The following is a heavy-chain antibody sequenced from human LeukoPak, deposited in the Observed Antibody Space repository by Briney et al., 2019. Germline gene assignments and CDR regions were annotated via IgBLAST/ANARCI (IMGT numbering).Heavy chain of an antibody. J-gene: IGHJ4*02. V-gene: IGHV3-30*18. CDR2: ISYDGSNK. CDR3: AKPSPGFDY. CDR1: GFTFSTYG. Sequence: QPGGSLRLSCAASGFTFSTYGMHWVRQTPGKGLDWVALISYDGSNKYYTDSVKGRFTISRDNSKNTLYLQMNSLRPEDTAVYYCAKPSPGFDYWGQGTLVTVSS.